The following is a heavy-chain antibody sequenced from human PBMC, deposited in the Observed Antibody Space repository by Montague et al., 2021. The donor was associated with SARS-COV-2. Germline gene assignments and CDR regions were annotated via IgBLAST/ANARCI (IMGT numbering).Heavy chain of an antibody. Sequence: SETRSLTCTVSGGSISSSSYYWGWIRQPPGKGLEWIRSIYYSGSTYYNPSLKGRVTISVDTSKNQFSLKLSSVTAADTAVYYCARVGRQQLVRLSGMDVWGQGTTVTVSS. J-gene: IGHJ6*02. V-gene: IGHV4-39*07. D-gene: IGHD6-13*01. CDR3: ARVGRQQLVRLSGMDV. CDR1: GGSISSSSYY. CDR2: IYYSGST.